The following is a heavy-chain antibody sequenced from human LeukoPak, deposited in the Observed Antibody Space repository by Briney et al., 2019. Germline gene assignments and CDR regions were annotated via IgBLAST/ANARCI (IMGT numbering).Heavy chain of an antibody. V-gene: IGHV3-20*04. CDR2: INWNGGST. Sequence: PGGSLRLSCAASGFTFDDYGMSWVRQAPGKGLEWVPGINWNGGSTGYADSVKGRFTISRDNAKNSLYLQMNSLRAEDTALYYCARGISVMITFGGANDYWGQGTLVTVSS. D-gene: IGHD3-16*01. CDR3: ARGISVMITFGGANDY. J-gene: IGHJ4*02. CDR1: GFTFDDYG.